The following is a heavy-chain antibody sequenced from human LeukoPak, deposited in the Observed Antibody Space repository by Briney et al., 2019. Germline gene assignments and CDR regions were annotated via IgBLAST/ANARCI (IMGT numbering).Heavy chain of an antibody. V-gene: IGHV3-21*01. Sequence: GGSLRLSCAASGFTFSSYSMNWVRQAPGKGLEWVSSISSSSSYIYYADSVKGRFTISRDNAKNSLYLEMISLRADDTAVFYCARSLNDRGLFDYWGQGTLVTVSS. CDR1: GFTFSSYS. J-gene: IGHJ4*02. CDR2: ISSSSSYI. CDR3: ARSLNDRGLFDY. D-gene: IGHD1-1*01.